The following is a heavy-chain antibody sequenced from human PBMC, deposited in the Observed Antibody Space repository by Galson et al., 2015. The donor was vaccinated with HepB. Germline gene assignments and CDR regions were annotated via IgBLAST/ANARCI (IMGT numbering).Heavy chain of an antibody. V-gene: IGHV3-7*03. CDR1: GFTFSSYW. J-gene: IGHJ4*02. Sequence: SLRLSCAASGFTFSSYWMSWVRQAPGKGLEWVANIKQDGSEKYYVDSVKGRFTISRDNAKNSLYLQMNSLRAEDTAVYYCARVRGYSGYGSDYWGQGTLVTVSS. D-gene: IGHD5-12*01. CDR2: IKQDGSEK. CDR3: ARVRGYSGYGSDY.